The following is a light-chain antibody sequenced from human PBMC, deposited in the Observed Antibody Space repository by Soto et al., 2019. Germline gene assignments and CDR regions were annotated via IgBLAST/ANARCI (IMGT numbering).Light chain of an antibody. CDR1: QSVSSSY. CDR2: GAS. Sequence: EVVLTQSPGTLSLSPGDRATLSCRASQSVSSSYVVWYQQKPGQAPSLLIYGASSRATGIPDRFSGSASGTDFTLTISRLEPEDFAVYYCQHYGRSPPITFGQGTRLESK. CDR3: QHYGRSPPIT. J-gene: IGKJ5*01. V-gene: IGKV3-20*01.